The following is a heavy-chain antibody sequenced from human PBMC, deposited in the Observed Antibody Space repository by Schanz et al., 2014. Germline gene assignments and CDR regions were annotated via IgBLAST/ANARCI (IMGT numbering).Heavy chain of an antibody. D-gene: IGHD3-10*01. V-gene: IGHV3-23*01. CDR1: GFTFFGSFA. J-gene: IGHJ4*02. Sequence: EVQLLESGGGLVQPGGSLRLSCVASGFTFFGSFAMSWVRQAPGKGLEWVSGMSGSGSTADYADSVKGRFTISRDNSRNTLVLQMRNLRADDTALYYCAKGKSEVRGIILDYWGQGTMVVVSS. CDR3: AKGKSEVRGIILDY. CDR2: MSGSGSTA.